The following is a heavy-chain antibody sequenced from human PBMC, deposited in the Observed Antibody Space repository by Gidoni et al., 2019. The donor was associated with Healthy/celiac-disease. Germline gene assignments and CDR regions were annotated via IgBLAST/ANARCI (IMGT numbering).Heavy chain of an antibody. D-gene: IGHD3-3*01. CDR3: AHSKMVTIFGSGGMDV. V-gene: IGHV2-5*02. CDR1: GFSLSTSGVG. CDR2: IYWDDDK. Sequence: QITLKESGPTLVKPTQTLTLTCTFSGFSLSTSGVGVGWIRQPPGKALEWLALIYWDDDKRYSPSLKSRLTITKDPSKNQVVLTMTNMDPVDTATYYCAHSKMVTIFGSGGMDVWGQGTTVTVSS. J-gene: IGHJ6*02.